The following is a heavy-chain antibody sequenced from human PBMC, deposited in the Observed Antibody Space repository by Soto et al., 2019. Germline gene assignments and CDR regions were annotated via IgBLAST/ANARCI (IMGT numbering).Heavy chain of an antibody. J-gene: IGHJ4*02. CDR1: GFTFSRFW. CDR2: IKPDGSEK. CDR3: VRDLDWSLDY. D-gene: IGHD1-1*01. Sequence: GGSLRLSCSAPGFTFSRFWMTWVRQAPGKGLEWVANIKPDGSEKYYVDSVKGRFTISRDNAKNSLYLEMNSLSAEDTAVYYCVRDLDWSLDYWGQGTLATASS. V-gene: IGHV3-7*04.